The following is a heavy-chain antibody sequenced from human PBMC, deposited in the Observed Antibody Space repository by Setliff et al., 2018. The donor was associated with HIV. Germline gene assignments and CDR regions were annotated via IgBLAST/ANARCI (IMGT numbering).Heavy chain of an antibody. Sequence: PGGSLRLSCAASGLTFSDYYMDWVRQAPGKGLEWVANIKQDGSEKYYVDSVKGRFTISRDNAKNSLYLQMNSLRAEDTAVYYCAREPTLQYYDSSGYFDYWGQGTLVTVSS. J-gene: IGHJ4*02. D-gene: IGHD3-22*01. CDR1: GLTFSDYY. CDR3: AREPTLQYYDSSGYFDY. V-gene: IGHV3-7*01. CDR2: IKQDGSEK.